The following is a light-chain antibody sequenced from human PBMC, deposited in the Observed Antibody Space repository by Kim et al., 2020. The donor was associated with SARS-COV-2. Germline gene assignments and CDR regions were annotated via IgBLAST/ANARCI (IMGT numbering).Light chain of an antibody. CDR3: MQATQYPHS. CDR2: KTY. Sequence: QPAGISCRSSQSLVHRDGNTYGSWLQQRPGQPPRLLIYKTYKRFSGVSDRFSGSGAGTDFTLKISRVEAEDVGIYYCMQATQYPHSFGQGTKLEI. J-gene: IGKJ2*03. V-gene: IGKV2-24*01. CDR1: QSLVHRDGNTY.